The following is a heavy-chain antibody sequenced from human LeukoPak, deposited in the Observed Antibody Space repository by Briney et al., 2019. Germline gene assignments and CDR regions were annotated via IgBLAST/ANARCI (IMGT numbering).Heavy chain of an antibody. D-gene: IGHD1-26*01. V-gene: IGHV1-69*13. CDR2: IIPIFGTA. Sequence: GASVKVSCKASGGTFSSYAISWVRQAPGQGLEWMGGIIPIFGTANYAQKFQGRVTITADESTSTAYMELSSLRSGDTAVYYCARVSDSTSHYDYWGQGTLVTVSS. CDR1: GGTFSSYA. CDR3: ARVSDSTSHYDY. J-gene: IGHJ4*02.